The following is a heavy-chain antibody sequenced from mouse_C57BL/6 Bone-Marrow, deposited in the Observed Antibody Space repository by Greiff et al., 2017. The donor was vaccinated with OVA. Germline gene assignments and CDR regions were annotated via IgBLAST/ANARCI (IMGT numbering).Heavy chain of an antibody. CDR3: ARWYYAMDY. J-gene: IGHJ4*01. V-gene: IGHV1-7*01. Sequence: VQGVESGAELAKPGASVKLSCKASGYTFTSSWMHWVKQRPGQGLEWIGYINPSSGYTKYNQKFKDKATLTADKSSSTAYMQLSSLTYEDSAVYYCARWYYAMDYWGQGTSVTVSS. CDR1: GYTFTSSW. CDR2: INPSSGYT.